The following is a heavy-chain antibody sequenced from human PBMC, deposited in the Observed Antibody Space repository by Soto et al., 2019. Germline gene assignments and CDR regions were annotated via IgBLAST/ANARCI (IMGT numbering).Heavy chain of an antibody. J-gene: IGHJ4*02. Sequence: SATKSLTCAFYDVSFCYRYDWSWIRKPPGKGLEWIGYIYYSGSTNYNPSLKSRVTISVDTSKNQFSLKLSSVTAADTAVYYCASEGVGANRPGDYWGQGTMVTGSS. V-gene: IGHV4-59*01. CDR3: ASEGVGANRPGDY. D-gene: IGHD1-26*01. CDR2: IYYSGST. CDR1: DVSFCYRYD.